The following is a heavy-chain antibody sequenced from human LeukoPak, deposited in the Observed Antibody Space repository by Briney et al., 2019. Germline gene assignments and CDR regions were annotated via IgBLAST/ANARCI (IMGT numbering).Heavy chain of an antibody. J-gene: IGHJ5*02. D-gene: IGHD2-2*01. Sequence: SETLSLTCAVSRASISRPYYWGWIRQPPGKGLEWIGSMFHTGSTYYNPSLKSRVTISLDTSKNQFSLKLSSVTAADTAVYFCASQISSRTLWFDPWGQGTLVTVSS. CDR1: RASISRPYY. CDR2: MFHTGST. CDR3: ASQISSRTLWFDP. V-gene: IGHV4-38-2*01.